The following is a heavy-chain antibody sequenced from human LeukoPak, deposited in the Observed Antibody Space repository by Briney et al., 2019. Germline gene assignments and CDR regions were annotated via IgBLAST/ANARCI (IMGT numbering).Heavy chain of an antibody. Sequence: SGGSQRLSCAASGFTFSSYSMNWVRQAPGKGLEWVSSISSSSSYIYYADSVKGRFTISRDNAKNSLYLQMNSLRAEDTAVYYCARVQQTGIALDYWGQGTLVTVSS. J-gene: IGHJ4*02. CDR2: ISSSSSYI. CDR1: GFTFSSYS. CDR3: ARVQQTGIALDY. D-gene: IGHD6-13*01. V-gene: IGHV3-21*01.